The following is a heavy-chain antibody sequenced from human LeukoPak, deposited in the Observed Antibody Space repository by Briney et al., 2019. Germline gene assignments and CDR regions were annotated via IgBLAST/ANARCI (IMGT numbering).Heavy chain of an antibody. D-gene: IGHD3-10*01. CDR1: GFTFSSYA. CDR2: ISYDGSNK. CDR3: ARDPPMVRGVINYYFDY. Sequence: PGGSLRLSCAASGFTFSSYAMHWVRQAPGKGLEWVAVISYDGSNKYYADSVKGRFTISRDNSKNTLYLQMNSLRAEDTAVYYCARDPPMVRGVINYYFDYWGQGTLVTVSS. V-gene: IGHV3-30*04. J-gene: IGHJ4*02.